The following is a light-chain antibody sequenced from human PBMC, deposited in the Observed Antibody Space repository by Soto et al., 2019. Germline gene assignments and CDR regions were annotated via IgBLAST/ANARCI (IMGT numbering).Light chain of an antibody. CDR1: QSVSSDF. J-gene: IGKJ1*01. CDR3: QQYNKWPQT. Sequence: EIVLSQSPGTLSFSPGERATLSCRASQSVSSDFLAWYQQKPGQAPRLLIYGASSRATGIPGRFSGSGSGTDFTLTINRLQSEDIAVYYCQQYNKWPQTFGQGTKVEIK. CDR2: GAS. V-gene: IGKV3-20*01.